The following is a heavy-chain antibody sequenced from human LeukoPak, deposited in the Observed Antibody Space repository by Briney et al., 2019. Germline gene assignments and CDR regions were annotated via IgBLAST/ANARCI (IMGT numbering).Heavy chain of an antibody. J-gene: IGHJ4*02. Sequence: GGSLRLSCAAFGFSFSNYGMNWVRQAPGKGLEWVSGITGSGDRTYYADSVKGRFTISRDNSKNTLYLQMNSLRAEDTAVYYCVRSDLFFDYWGQGTLVTVSS. CDR3: VRSDLFFDY. CDR1: GFSFSNYG. CDR2: ITGSGDRT. V-gene: IGHV3-23*01.